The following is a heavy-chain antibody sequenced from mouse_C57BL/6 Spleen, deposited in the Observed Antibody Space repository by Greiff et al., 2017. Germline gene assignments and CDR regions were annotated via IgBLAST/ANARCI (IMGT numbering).Heavy chain of an antibody. CDR2: IHPNSGST. CDR3: ARDYGSRDAMGY. CDR1: GYTFTSYW. J-gene: IGHJ4*01. D-gene: IGHD1-1*01. V-gene: IGHV1-64*01. Sequence: QVQLQQPGAELVKPGASVKLSCKASGYTFTSYWMHWVKQRPGQGLEWIGMIHPNSGSTNYNEKFKSKATLTVDKSSSTAYMKLSSLTSEDSAVYYCARDYGSRDAMGYWGQGTSVTVSS.